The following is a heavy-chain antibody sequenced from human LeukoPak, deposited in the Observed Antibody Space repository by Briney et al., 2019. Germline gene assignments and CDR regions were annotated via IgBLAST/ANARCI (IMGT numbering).Heavy chain of an antibody. CDR1: GFTFSNYI. V-gene: IGHV3-21*04. J-gene: IGHJ5*02. D-gene: IGHD6-13*01. Sequence: GGSLRLSCAASGFTFSNYIMTWVRQAPGKGLEWVSSISSNSGYIYYTYSLKGRFTISRDNANNSLYLQMNSLRAEDTAVYYCAKDGSSWSVSHNWFDPWGQGTLVTVSS. CDR3: AKDGSSWSVSHNWFDP. CDR2: ISSNSGYI.